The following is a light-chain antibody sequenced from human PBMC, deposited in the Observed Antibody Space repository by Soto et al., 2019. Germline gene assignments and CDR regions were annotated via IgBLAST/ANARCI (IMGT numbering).Light chain of an antibody. Sequence: DIQMTQSPPTLSASAGDRVTITCRASESITNWLAWYQLKPGKAPKLLIHEASNLHSGVSSRFTGSGSGTDFTLTITSLQPEDFATYYCQQYKSYWTFGQGTKVDI. CDR2: EAS. CDR3: QQYKSYWT. CDR1: ESITNW. V-gene: IGKV1-5*03. J-gene: IGKJ1*01.